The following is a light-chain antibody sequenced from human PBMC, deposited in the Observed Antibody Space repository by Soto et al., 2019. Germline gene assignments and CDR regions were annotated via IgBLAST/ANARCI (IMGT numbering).Light chain of an antibody. V-gene: IGKV1-33*01. CDR2: DAS. CDR3: QQFDSVPCT. Sequence: GDRVTITCQASQDITNYLIWYQQKPGKAPKLLIYDASSLGTGVSSRFSGSGSGTHFTLTINSLQPEDIATYYCQQFDSVPCTFGQGTKLEMK. J-gene: IGKJ2*02. CDR1: QDITNY.